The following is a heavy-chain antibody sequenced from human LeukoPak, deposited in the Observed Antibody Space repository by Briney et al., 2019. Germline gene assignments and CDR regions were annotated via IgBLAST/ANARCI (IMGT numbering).Heavy chain of an antibody. CDR2: ISYDGSNK. CDR1: GFTFSTYA. D-gene: IGHD6-25*01. J-gene: IGHJ4*02. Sequence: HPGRSLRLSCAASGFTFSTYAMHWVCQAPGKGLEWVAVISYDGSNKYYADSVKGRFTISRDNSKNTLYVQMNSLRAEDTAVYYCARDRLLDYWGQGTLVTVSS. V-gene: IGHV3-30-3*01. CDR3: ARDRLLDY.